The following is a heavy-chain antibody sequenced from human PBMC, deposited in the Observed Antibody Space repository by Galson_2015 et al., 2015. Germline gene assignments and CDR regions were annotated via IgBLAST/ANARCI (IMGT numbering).Heavy chain of an antibody. Sequence: SLRLSCAASGFTFSSYAMTWVRQAPGKGLEWVSSISGSDGRTFFADSVKGRFTISRDNSKNTLYLQMNSLRAKDTAVYYCAKGGYKQWLPGVGWYFDLWGRGTLVTVSS. CDR3: AKGGYKQWLPGVGWYFDL. D-gene: IGHD6-19*01. CDR2: ISGSDGRT. V-gene: IGHV3-23*01. CDR1: GFTFSSYA. J-gene: IGHJ2*01.